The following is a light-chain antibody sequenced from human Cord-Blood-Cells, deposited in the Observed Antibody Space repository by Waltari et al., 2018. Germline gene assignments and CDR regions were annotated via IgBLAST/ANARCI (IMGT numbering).Light chain of an antibody. CDR2: DVS. CDR3: SSYTSSSILV. J-gene: IGLJ3*02. V-gene: IGLV2-14*03. CDR1: SSDVGGYNY. Sequence: QTTLTQPAPVSWSPGKFIITSCTRPSSDVGGYNYLHCEQQRPGKAPKLMIYDVSNRHSGVSNRFSGSKSENTASLTISGRRAENEADYYFSSYTSSSILVFGGETKLTVL.